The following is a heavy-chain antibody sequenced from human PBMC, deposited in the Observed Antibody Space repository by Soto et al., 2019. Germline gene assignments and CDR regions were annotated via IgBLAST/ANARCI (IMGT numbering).Heavy chain of an antibody. J-gene: IGHJ4*02. Sequence: GGSLRLSCAAAGFPFSSYWMSWVRQAPGKGLEWVANIKPDGSEKYYVDSVKGRFTISRDNAKTSLYLQMNSLRAEDSALYFCVRGGYFFNDWGQGTLVTVSS. D-gene: IGHD3-22*01. CDR1: GFPFSSYW. CDR3: VRGGYFFND. V-gene: IGHV3-7*01. CDR2: IKPDGSEK.